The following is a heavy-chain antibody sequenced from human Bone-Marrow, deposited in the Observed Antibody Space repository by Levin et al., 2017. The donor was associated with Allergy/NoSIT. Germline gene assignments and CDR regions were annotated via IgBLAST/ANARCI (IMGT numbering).Heavy chain of an antibody. CDR1: GFTFSNAW. CDR3: SLEINYYSDMGV. CDR2: IKSKSDGGTA. D-gene: IGHD1-1*01. V-gene: IGHV3-15*01. Sequence: GESLKISCAASGFTFSNAWMTWVRQAPGKGLEWVGRIKSKSDGGTADYAAPVKGRFTISRDDSKNTLYLQMNSLRTEDTAVYYCSLEINYYSDMGVWGEGTTVSVSS. J-gene: IGHJ6*03.